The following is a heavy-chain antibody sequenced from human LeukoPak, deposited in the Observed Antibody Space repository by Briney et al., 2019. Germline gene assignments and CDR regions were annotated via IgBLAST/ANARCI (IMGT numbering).Heavy chain of an antibody. Sequence: GGSLRLSCAACEFTFSTYEMNWVGQAPGKGWEWISYISTTGNNIYYAESVKGGFTIYRDNAKKSLYVQMNSLRAEDTAVYYCARGPSGYHNTGGQGTLVTVSS. V-gene: IGHV3-48*03. CDR3: ARGPSGYHNT. D-gene: IGHD5-12*01. CDR1: EFTFSTYE. J-gene: IGHJ4*02. CDR2: ISTTGNNI.